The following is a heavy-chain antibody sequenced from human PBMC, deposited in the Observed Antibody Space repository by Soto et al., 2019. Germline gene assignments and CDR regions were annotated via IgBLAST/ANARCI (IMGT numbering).Heavy chain of an antibody. CDR1: GYTFTSYG. CDR2: ISAYNGNT. J-gene: IGHJ5*02. CDR3: ARDRVCSSTSCYEAWFDP. Sequence: QVQLVQSGAEVKKPGASVKVSCKASGYTFTSYGISRVRQAPGQGLEWMGWISAYNGNTHYAQTLQGRVTMTTDTSTSTAYMELRSLRSDDTAVYYCARDRVCSSTSCYEAWFDPWGQGTLVTVSS. D-gene: IGHD2-2*01. V-gene: IGHV1-18*01.